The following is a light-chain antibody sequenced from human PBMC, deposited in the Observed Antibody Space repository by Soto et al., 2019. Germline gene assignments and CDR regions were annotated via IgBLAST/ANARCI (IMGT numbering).Light chain of an antibody. CDR3: TSYAGSNIWV. V-gene: IGLV2-8*01. CDR2: EVS. Sequence: QSVLTQTPSASGSPGQSVTISCTGTSSDVGAYNYVSWYQQYPGKAPKLMIYEVSKRPSGVPDRFSGSKSGKTASLTVSGLQPEDEADYYCTSYAGSNIWVFGGGTKLTVL. J-gene: IGLJ3*02. CDR1: SSDVGAYNY.